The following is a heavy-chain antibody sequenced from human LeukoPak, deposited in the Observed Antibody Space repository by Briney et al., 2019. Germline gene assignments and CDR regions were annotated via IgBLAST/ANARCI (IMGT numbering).Heavy chain of an antibody. CDR3: ARVAAGRGFDY. CDR2: IYHSGST. Sequence: SETLSLTCTVSGGSISSGGYYWSWIRQHPGKGLEWIGYIYHSGSTYYNPSLKSRVTISVDTSKNQFSLKLSSVTAADTAVYYCARVAAGRGFDYWGQGTLVTVSS. D-gene: IGHD6-13*01. J-gene: IGHJ4*02. V-gene: IGHV4-31*03. CDR1: GGSISSGGYY.